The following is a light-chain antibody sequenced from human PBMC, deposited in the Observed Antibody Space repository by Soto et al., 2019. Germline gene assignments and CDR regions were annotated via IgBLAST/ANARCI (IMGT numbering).Light chain of an antibody. Sequence: SALTQSTCPLSLSPGESATRSCRASQSVSSSYLAWYQQKPGQAPRLLIYGASTRATGIPARFSGSGSGTEFTLTISSLQSDDFAVYYCQQYGGSPITFGQGTRLEI. J-gene: IGKJ5*01. CDR1: QSVSSSY. V-gene: IGKV3-20*01. CDR3: QQYGGSPIT. CDR2: GAS.